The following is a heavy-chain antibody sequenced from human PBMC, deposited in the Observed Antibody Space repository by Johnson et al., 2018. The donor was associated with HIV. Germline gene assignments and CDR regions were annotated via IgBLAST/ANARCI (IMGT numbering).Heavy chain of an antibody. D-gene: IGHD3-22*01. Sequence: QMQLVESGGGVVQPGRSLRLSCAASGFTFSSYAMHWVRQAPGKGLEWVAVISYDGSNKYYADSVKGRFTISRDNSKNTLYLQMNSLRAEDTAVYYCARESITMIVVVTHDAFDIWGQVTMVTVSS. CDR1: GFTFSSYA. CDR3: ARESITMIVVVTHDAFDI. J-gene: IGHJ3*02. V-gene: IGHV3-30-3*01. CDR2: ISYDGSNK.